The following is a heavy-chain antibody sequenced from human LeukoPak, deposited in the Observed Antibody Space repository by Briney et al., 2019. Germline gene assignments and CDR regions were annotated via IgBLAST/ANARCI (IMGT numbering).Heavy chain of an antibody. CDR3: ASAYVLRFLEWNDAFDI. J-gene: IGHJ3*02. Sequence: GGSLRLSSAASGFTFSSYWMHWVRQAPGKGLVWVSRINSDGSSTSYADSVKGRFTISRDNAKNTLYLQMNSLRAEDTAVYYCASAYVLRFLEWNDAFDIWGQGTMVTVSS. CDR1: GFTFSSYW. CDR2: INSDGSST. D-gene: IGHD3-3*01. V-gene: IGHV3-74*01.